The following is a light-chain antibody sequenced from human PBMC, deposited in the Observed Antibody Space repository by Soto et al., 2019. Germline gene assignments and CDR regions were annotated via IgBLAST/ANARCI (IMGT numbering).Light chain of an antibody. CDR3: SSYTSSRTRV. CDR1: SSDVGGYNY. V-gene: IGLV2-14*01. CDR2: DVS. J-gene: IGLJ1*01. Sequence: QSVLTQPASVSGSPGQSITISCTGTSSDVGGYNYVSWYQQHPGKAPKLMIYDVSNRPSGVSNRFSVSKSGNTASLTISGLQAEDEADYYCSSYTSSRTRVFGTGTKLTVL.